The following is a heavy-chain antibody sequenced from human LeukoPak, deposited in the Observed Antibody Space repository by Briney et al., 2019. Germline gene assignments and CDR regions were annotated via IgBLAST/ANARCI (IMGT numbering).Heavy chain of an antibody. CDR2: VNTVSSYI. CDR3: ARLRRNSDRSDFFYYYDH. Sequence: GGSLRLSCAASGFNFRDYAMCWVRQAPGKGLEWVASVNTVSSYIYYADSMRGRFTISRDNAKNSLFLQMNSLRAEDTAVYYCARLRRNSDRSDFFYYYDHWGQGTLVTVSS. J-gene: IGHJ4*02. V-gene: IGHV3-21*01. D-gene: IGHD3-22*01. CDR1: GFNFRDYA.